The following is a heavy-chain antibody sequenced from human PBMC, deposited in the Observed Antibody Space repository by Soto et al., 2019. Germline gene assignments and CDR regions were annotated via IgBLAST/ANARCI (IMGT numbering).Heavy chain of an antibody. CDR2: IYYSGRT. J-gene: IGHJ5*02. V-gene: IGHV4-39*02. D-gene: IGHD1-1*01. CDR1: GVSITSRSSY. Sequence: PPETPTLTCTVPGVSITSRSSYWGWLRQPPGKGLERIVNIYYSGRTDYNPSLKSLPTISLDTPKNHLSLILSSVTAADTAVYDCGRLQFTDWFVPWGQGTLVTSPQ. CDR3: GRLQFTDWFVP.